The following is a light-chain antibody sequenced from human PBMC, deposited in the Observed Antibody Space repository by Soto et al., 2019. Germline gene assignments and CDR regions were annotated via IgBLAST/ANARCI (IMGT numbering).Light chain of an antibody. CDR2: GNS. CDR3: CSYAGSSTFYV. V-gene: IGLV1-40*01. CDR1: SSNIGATYD. J-gene: IGLJ1*01. Sequence: QSVLTQPPSVSGAPGQRVTISCTGSSSNIGATYDVQWYQQLPGTAPKLLIYGNSNRPSGVPDRFSGSKSGTSASLAITGLQADDEADYYCCSYAGSSTFYVFGTGTKVTVL.